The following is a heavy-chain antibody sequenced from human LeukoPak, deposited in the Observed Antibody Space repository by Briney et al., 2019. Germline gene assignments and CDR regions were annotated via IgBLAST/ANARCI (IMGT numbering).Heavy chain of an antibody. CDR2: IDYSGST. CDR3: ARDRRRELLHAFDI. CDR1: GGTISRNY. V-gene: IGHV4-59*01. J-gene: IGHJ3*02. D-gene: IGHD1-26*01. Sequence: SETLSLTCTVSGGTISRNYWSWIRQPPGKGLEWTAYIDYSGSTNYNPSLKSRLTISVDASKNQFSLKLSSVTAADTAVYYCARDRRRELLHAFDIWGQGTMVTVSS.